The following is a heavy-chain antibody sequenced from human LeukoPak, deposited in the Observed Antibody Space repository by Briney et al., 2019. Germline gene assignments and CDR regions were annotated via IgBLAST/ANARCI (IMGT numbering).Heavy chain of an antibody. D-gene: IGHD2-15*01. CDR2: IIPIFGTA. Sequence: SVKVSCKASGGTFSSYAISWVRQAPGQGLEWMGGIIPIFGTANYAQKFQGRVTITADESTSTAYMELSSLRSEDTAVYYCARGRYPLGYCSGGSCYGVDYWGQGTLVTVSS. J-gene: IGHJ4*02. V-gene: IGHV1-69*13. CDR3: ARGRYPLGYCSGGSCYGVDY. CDR1: GGTFSSYA.